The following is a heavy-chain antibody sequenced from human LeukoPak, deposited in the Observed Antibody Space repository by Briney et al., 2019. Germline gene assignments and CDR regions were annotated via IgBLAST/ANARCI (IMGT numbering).Heavy chain of an antibody. CDR2: ISGSGGST. CDR1: GFTFSSYA. V-gene: IGHV3-23*01. D-gene: IGHD3-22*01. Sequence: GSLRLSCAASGFTFSSYAMSWVRQAPGKGLEWVSAISGSGGSTYYADSVKGRFTISRDNSKNTLYLQKNSLRAEDTAVYYCARAEIYYDSSDYWGQGTLVTVSS. J-gene: IGHJ4*02. CDR3: ARAEIYYDSSDY.